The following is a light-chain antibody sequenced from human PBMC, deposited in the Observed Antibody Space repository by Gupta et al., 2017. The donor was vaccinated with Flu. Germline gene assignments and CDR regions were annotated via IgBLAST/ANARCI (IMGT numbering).Light chain of an antibody. J-gene: IGKJ1*01. Sequence: MTQSPSTRSASVGDRVTITCRASQRISNWLAWYQQKLGKAPKLLIYKTSTLETGVPSRFSGRGSGTEFTLTISSLQPDDFVTYYCQLSTAFGQGTKVETK. V-gene: IGKV1-5*03. CDR3: QLSTA. CDR2: KTS. CDR1: QRISNW.